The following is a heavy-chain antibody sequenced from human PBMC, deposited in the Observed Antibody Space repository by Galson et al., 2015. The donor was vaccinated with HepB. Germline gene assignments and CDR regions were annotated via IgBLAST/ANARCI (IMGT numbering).Heavy chain of an antibody. CDR2: ISGYDGST. J-gene: IGHJ6*02. Sequence: SVKVSCKASGYSFTSYGISWLRQAPGQGLEWMGWISGYDGSTNYPQTLQGRVIMTTDRSTNTGYIEVRSLRSDDTAIYYCARDSRLELRLNNYYYYGMDVWGQGTTVTVSS. V-gene: IGHV1-18*01. CDR1: GYSFTSYG. D-gene: IGHD1-7*01. CDR3: ARDSRLELRLNNYYYYGMDV.